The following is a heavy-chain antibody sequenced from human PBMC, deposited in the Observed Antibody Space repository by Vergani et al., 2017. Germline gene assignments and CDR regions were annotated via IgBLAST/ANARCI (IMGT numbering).Heavy chain of an antibody. CDR3: ARGRGYTSSSADNNWFDP. V-gene: IGHV1-8*01. D-gene: IGHD6-6*01. CDR2: MNPNSANT. J-gene: IGHJ5*02. CDR1: GYTFTSYD. Sequence: QVQLVQSGAEVKKPGASVKVSCKASGYTFTSYDVNWVRQATGQGLEWMGWMNPNSANTGYAQKFQGRVTMTRNTSINTAYMEFSSLRSEDTGVYYCARGRGYTSSSADNNWFDPGGQGTPVAVSS.